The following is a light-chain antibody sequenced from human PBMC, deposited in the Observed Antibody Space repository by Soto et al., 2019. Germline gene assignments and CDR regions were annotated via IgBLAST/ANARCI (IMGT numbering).Light chain of an antibody. CDR2: AAS. CDR3: QQLNSYPRT. V-gene: IGKV1-9*01. J-gene: IGKJ1*01. CDR1: QGISSY. Sequence: DIQLTQSPSFLSASVGDRVTITCRASQGISSYLAWYQQKPGKAPKLLIYAASTLQSGVPSRFSGSGSGTEFPITISSLQPEDFATYYCQQLNSYPRTFGQGTKVEIK.